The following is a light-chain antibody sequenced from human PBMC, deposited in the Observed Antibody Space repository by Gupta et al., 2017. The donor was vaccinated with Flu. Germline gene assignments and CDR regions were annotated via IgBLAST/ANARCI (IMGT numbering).Light chain of an antibody. CDR3: QQCADSPGS. CDR2: TTS. V-gene: IGKV3-20*01. J-gene: IGKJ4*02. Sequence: ERATLSCSVSQSVGSGLLAWYQQRPGQSPGLLIYTTSSRATGVPDRFTGSGSGTDFTLTISRLEPEDSGVYYCQQCADSPGSFGEGTKVEI. CDR1: QSVGSGL.